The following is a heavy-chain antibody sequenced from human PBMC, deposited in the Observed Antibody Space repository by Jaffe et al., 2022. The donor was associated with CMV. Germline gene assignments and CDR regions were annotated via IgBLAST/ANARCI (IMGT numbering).Heavy chain of an antibody. V-gene: IGHV5-51*01. J-gene: IGHJ6*03. CDR2: IYPGDSDT. D-gene: IGHD3-22*01. Sequence: EVQLVQSGAEVKKPGESLKISCKGSGYSFTSYWIGWVRQMPGKGLEWMGIIYPGDSDTRYSPSFQGQVTISADKSISTAYLQWSSLKASDTAMYYCARQGGGYDSSGYYPFYYYYYMDVWGKGTTVTVSS. CDR1: GYSFTSYW. CDR3: ARQGGGYDSSGYYPFYYYYYMDV.